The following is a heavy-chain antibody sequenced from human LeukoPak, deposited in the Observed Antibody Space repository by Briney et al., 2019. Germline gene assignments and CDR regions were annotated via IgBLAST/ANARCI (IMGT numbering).Heavy chain of an antibody. V-gene: IGHV1-46*01. CDR1: GYIFTNYY. D-gene: IGHD5-12*01. CDR2: INTSGGST. CDR3: ARDVFLSGSLSPVDY. J-gene: IGHJ4*02. Sequence: ASVKVSCKASGYIFTNYYMHWVRQAPGQGLEWMGIINTSGGSTSSAQKFQGRVTMTRDTSTRTVYMELSSLRSEDTALYYCARDVFLSGSLSPVDYWGQGTLVTVSS.